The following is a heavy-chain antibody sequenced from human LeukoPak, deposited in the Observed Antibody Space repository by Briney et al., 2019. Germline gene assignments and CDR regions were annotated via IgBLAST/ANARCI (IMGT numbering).Heavy chain of an antibody. CDR3: AKQTPWWLRGLPFDY. Sequence: GGSLRLSCAASGFTFSSYAMSWVRQAPGKGLEWVSSISGSVGSTYYADSVKGRFTISRDNSKNTLYLQMNSLRAEDTAIYYCAKQTPWWLRGLPFDYWGQGTLVTVSS. CDR2: ISGSVGST. J-gene: IGHJ4*02. CDR1: GFTFSSYA. V-gene: IGHV3-23*01. D-gene: IGHD5-12*01.